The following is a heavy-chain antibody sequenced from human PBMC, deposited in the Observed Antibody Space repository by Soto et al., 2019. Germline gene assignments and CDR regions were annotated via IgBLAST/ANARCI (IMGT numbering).Heavy chain of an antibody. CDR2: ISAYNGNT. CDR1: GYTFTSYG. CDR3: AMGEGFDY. V-gene: IGHV1-18*04. Sequence: QVQLVQSGAEVKKPGASVKVSCKASGYTFTSYGISWVRQATGQGLEWMGWISAYNGNTNYAQKRQGRVSMTTERSASTDYMELRSLRSDDTAVYYCAMGEGFDYWGQGTLVTVSS. J-gene: IGHJ4*02. D-gene: IGHD3-16*01.